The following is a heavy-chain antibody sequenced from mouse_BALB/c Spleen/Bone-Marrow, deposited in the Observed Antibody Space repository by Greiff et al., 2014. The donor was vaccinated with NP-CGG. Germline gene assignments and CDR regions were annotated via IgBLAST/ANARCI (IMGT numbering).Heavy chain of an antibody. CDR1: GCAFSSSW. Sequence: VQVVESGPELVKPGASVKISCKASGCAFSSSWMNWVKQRPGQGLEWIGRIYPGDGNTNYNGKFKGKATLTADKSSTTAYMQLSSLTSVDSAVYFCALYDYDGLSWFAYWGQGTLVTVSA. CDR2: IYPGDGNT. CDR3: ALYDYDGLSWFAY. J-gene: IGHJ3*01. V-gene: IGHV1-82*01. D-gene: IGHD2-4*01.